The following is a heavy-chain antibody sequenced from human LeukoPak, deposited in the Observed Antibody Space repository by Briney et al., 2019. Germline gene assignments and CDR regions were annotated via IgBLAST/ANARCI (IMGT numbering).Heavy chain of an antibody. Sequence: PSETLSLTCAVSGGSISSSNWWSWVRQPPGKGLEWIGEIYHSGSTNYNPSLKSRVTISVDKSKNQFSLKLSSVTAADTAVYYCARVKGEDSSSWYDEGGNWFDPWGQGTLVTVSS. D-gene: IGHD6-13*01. CDR2: IYHSGST. V-gene: IGHV4-4*02. CDR3: ARVKGEDSSSWYDEGGNWFDP. CDR1: GGSISSSNW. J-gene: IGHJ5*02.